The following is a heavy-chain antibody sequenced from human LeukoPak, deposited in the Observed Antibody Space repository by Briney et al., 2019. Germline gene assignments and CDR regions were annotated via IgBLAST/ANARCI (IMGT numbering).Heavy chain of an antibody. CDR1: GYTFTSYG. CDR3: AREYYDFWSGYSGFDY. CDR2: MNPNSGNT. Sequence: ASVKVSCKASGYTFTSYGISWVRQATGQGLEWMGWMNPNSGNTGYAQKFQGRVTMTRNTSISTAYMELSSLRSEDTAVYYCAREYYDFWSGYSGFDYWGQGTLVTVSS. D-gene: IGHD3-3*01. J-gene: IGHJ4*02. V-gene: IGHV1-8*02.